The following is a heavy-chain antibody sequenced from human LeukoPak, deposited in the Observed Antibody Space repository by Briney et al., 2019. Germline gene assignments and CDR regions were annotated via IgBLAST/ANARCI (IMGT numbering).Heavy chain of an antibody. Sequence: SGPTLGNPTQTLTLTCTFSGFSLSTSGVGVGWIRQPPGKALEWLALIYWNDDKRYSPSLKSRLTITKDTSKNQVVLTMTNMDPVDTATYYCAHRGYYDSSGWAAFDIWGQGTMVTVSS. CDR1: GFSLSTSGVG. D-gene: IGHD3-22*01. V-gene: IGHV2-5*01. CDR3: AHRGYYDSSGWAAFDI. CDR2: IYWNDDK. J-gene: IGHJ3*02.